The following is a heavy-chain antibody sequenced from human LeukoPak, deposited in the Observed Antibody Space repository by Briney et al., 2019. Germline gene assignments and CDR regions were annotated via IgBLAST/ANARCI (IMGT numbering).Heavy chain of an antibody. J-gene: IGHJ4*02. V-gene: IGHV3-48*01. CDR1: GFTFSSHS. Sequence: QPGGSLRLSCAASGFTFSSHSMNWVRQAPGKGLEWVSYISSSSSTIYYADSVKGRFTISRDKSKNTLYLQMDSLRAEDTAVYYCVNVGGGSGTSDYWGQGTLVTVSS. CDR3: VNVGGGSGTSDY. CDR2: ISSSSSTI. D-gene: IGHD3-10*01.